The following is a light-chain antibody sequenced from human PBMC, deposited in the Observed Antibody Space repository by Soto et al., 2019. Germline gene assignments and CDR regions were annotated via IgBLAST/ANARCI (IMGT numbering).Light chain of an antibody. CDR1: QSVGSN. CDR3: QQYNNWPDFT. CDR2: GAS. J-gene: IGKJ3*01. V-gene: IGKV3-15*01. Sequence: EIVMTQSPATLCVSPGERATLSCRASQSVGSNLAWYQQKPGQAPRLLIYGASTRATGIPARFSGSGSGTEFTLTISSLQSEDFAVYYCQQYNNWPDFTFGPGTKVDVK.